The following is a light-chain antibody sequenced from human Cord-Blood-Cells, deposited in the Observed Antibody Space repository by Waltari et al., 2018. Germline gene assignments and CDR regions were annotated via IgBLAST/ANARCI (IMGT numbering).Light chain of an antibody. Sequence: DIQMTQSPSSLSASVGDRVTITCQPSQDISNYLNWYQQKPGKAPKLLIYDASNLETGVPSRFSGSGSGTDFTFTISSLQPEDIATYYCQQYDNLPRRYTFGQGTKLEIK. CDR2: DAS. V-gene: IGKV1-33*01. J-gene: IGKJ2*01. CDR1: QDISNY. CDR3: QQYDNLPRRYT.